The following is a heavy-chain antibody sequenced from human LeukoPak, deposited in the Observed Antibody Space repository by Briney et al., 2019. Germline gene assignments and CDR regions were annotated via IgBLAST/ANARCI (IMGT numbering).Heavy chain of an antibody. CDR3: AKDPERYFDWLSDTRDYGMDV. J-gene: IGHJ6*04. V-gene: IGHV3-30*18. D-gene: IGHD3-9*01. CDR2: ISYDGSNK. Sequence: GGSLRLSCAASGFTFSSYGMDWVRQAPGKGLEGGAVISYDGSNKYYADSVKGRFTISRDNSKTTLYLQMNSLRAEDTAVYYCAKDPERYFDWLSDTRDYGMDVWGKGTTVTVSS. CDR1: GFTFSSYG.